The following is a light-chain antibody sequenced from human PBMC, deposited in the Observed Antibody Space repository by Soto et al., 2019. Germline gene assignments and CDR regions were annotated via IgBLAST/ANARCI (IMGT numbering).Light chain of an antibody. CDR1: PGISNF. Sequence: DIQMTQSPSSLSASVGDRVTITCRASPGISNFLAWYQHKPGKVPKLLIYAASTLQSGVPSRFSGSGSGTDFTLTISSLQPEDVATYYCQKYKSAPSLTFGGGTKVEIK. V-gene: IGKV1-27*01. J-gene: IGKJ4*01. CDR2: AAS. CDR3: QKYKSAPSLT.